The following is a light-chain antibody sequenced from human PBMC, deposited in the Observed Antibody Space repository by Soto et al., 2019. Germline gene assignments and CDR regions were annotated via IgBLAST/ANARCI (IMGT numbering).Light chain of an antibody. V-gene: IGKV3-20*01. CDR1: QSVSSSY. CDR3: KQYNSSPGT. CDR2: AAS. Sequence: EIVLTQSPGTLSLSPGERATLSCRASQSVSSSYLAWYQQKPGQAPRLLIYAASSRATGIPDRFSGSGSGTDFTLTISRLEPEDFAVYYCKQYNSSPGTFGQGTKVEIK. J-gene: IGKJ1*01.